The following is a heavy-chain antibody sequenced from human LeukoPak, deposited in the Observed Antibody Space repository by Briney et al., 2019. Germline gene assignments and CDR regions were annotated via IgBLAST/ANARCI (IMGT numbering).Heavy chain of an antibody. V-gene: IGHV3-30-3*01. CDR2: ISYDGSNR. D-gene: IGHD3-3*01. CDR3: AKDGEVTIFGVALFDY. J-gene: IGHJ4*02. Sequence: PGGPLRLSCAASGFTFSSYAMHWVRQAPGKGLEWVAVISYDGSNRYYADSVKGRFTISRDNSKNTLYLQMNSLRAEDTAVYYCAKDGEVTIFGVALFDYWGQGTLVTVSS. CDR1: GFTFSSYA.